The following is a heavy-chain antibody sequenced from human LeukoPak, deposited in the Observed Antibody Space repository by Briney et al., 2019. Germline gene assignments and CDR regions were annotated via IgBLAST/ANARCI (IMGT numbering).Heavy chain of an antibody. CDR2: IYYSGST. Sequence: PSETLSLTCTVSGGSISSSSYYWGWIRQPPGKGLEWIGSIYYSGSTYYNPSLKSRVTISVDTSKNQFSLKLSSVTAADTAVYYCARVSYSSSWAYYYYYMDVWGKGTTVTVSS. CDR1: GGSISSSSYY. D-gene: IGHD6-13*01. J-gene: IGHJ6*03. V-gene: IGHV4-39*07. CDR3: ARVSYSSSWAYYYYYMDV.